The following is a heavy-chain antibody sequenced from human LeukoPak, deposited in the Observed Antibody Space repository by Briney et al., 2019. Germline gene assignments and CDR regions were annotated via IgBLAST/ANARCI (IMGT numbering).Heavy chain of an antibody. CDR1: GYSISSGYY. CDR3: ARGLQSRAVPGGDY. D-gene: IGHD2-2*01. CDR2: IYHSGST. J-gene: IGHJ4*02. Sequence: PSETLSLTCAVSGYSISSGYYWGWIRQPPGKGLEWIGSIYHSGSTYYNPSLKSRVTISIDTSKNQFSLKLSSVTAADTAVYYCARGLQSRAVPGGDYWGQGTLVTVSS. V-gene: IGHV4-38-2*01.